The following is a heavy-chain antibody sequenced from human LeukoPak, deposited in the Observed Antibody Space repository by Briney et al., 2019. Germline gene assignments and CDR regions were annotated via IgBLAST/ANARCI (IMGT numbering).Heavy chain of an antibody. D-gene: IGHD3-9*01. CDR3: AKILFGRYFDWSGDY. J-gene: IGHJ4*02. Sequence: GGSLRLSCAASGFTFSSYGMHWVRQAPGKGLEWVAVISYDGSNKYYADSVKGRFTISRGNSKNTLYLQMNSLRAEDTAVYYCAKILFGRYFDWSGDYWGQGTLVTVSS. V-gene: IGHV3-30*18. CDR1: GFTFSSYG. CDR2: ISYDGSNK.